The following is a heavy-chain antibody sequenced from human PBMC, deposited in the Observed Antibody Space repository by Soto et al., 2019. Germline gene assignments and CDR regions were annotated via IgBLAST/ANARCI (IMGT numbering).Heavy chain of an antibody. Sequence: GASAKVSCKASGGTFSSYAISWVRQAPRQGLEWMGGIIPIFGTANYAQKFQGRVTITADESTSTAYMELSSLRSEDTAVYYCARDLLSAGAFDLWGRGTLVTVSS. CDR3: ARDLLSAGAFDL. CDR2: IIPIFGTA. CDR1: GGTFSSYA. J-gene: IGHJ2*01. V-gene: IGHV1-69*13. D-gene: IGHD2-8*02.